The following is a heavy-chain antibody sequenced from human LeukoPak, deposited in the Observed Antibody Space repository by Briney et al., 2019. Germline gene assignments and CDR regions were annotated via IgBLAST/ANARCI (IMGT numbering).Heavy chain of an antibody. V-gene: IGHV1-46*01. D-gene: IGHD6-13*01. CDR3: ATPQYSSSSPRNGMDV. J-gene: IGHJ6*02. Sequence: ASVKVSCKASGYTFTSYYMHWVRQAPGQGLEWMGIINPSGGSTSYAQKFQGRVTITADKSTSTAYMELSSLRSEDTAVYYCATPQYSSSSPRNGMDVWGQGTTVTVSS. CDR2: INPSGGST. CDR1: GYTFTSYY.